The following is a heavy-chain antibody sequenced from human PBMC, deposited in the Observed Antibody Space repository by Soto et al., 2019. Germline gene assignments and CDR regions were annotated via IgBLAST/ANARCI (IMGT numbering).Heavy chain of an antibody. CDR2: INAGNGNT. CDR1: GYTFTSYA. D-gene: IGHD6-6*01. V-gene: IGHV1-3*01. CDR3: AREFKSYSSSPGPIEY. Sequence: ASVKVSCKASGYTFTSYAMHWVRQAPGQRLEWMGWINAGNGNTKYSQKFQGRVTITRDTSASTAYMELSSVTAADTAMYFCAREFKSYSSSPGPIEYWGQGTLVTVSS. J-gene: IGHJ4*02.